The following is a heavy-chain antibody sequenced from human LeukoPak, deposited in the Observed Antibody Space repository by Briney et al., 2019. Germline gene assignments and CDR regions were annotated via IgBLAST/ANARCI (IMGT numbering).Heavy chain of an antibody. CDR1: GGSISSGDYY. D-gene: IGHD6-6*01. V-gene: IGHV4-30-4*01. J-gene: IGHJ4*02. CDR2: IYYSGST. Sequence: SQTLSLTCTVSGGSISSGDYYWSWIRQPPGKGLEWIGYIYYSGSTYYNPSLKSRVTISVDTSKNQFSLKLSSVTAADTAVYYCARESIAARDSDYWGQGTLVTVSP. CDR3: ARESIAARDSDY.